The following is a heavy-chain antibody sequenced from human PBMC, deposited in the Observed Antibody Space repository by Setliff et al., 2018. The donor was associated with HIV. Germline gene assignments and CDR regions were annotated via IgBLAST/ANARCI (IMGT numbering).Heavy chain of an antibody. J-gene: IGHJ3*02. CDR1: GASISSYY. Sequence: KPSETLSLTCTVSGASISSYYWSWIRQPPGKGLEWIGFIHYTGNTNYNPSLKSRVTMSTDTSKNQLSLKLNSVTAADTAVYYCARHWNYDTGLDPFNIWGQGTMVT. D-gene: IGHD3-22*01. CDR2: IHYTGNT. V-gene: IGHV4-59*08. CDR3: ARHWNYDTGLDPFNI.